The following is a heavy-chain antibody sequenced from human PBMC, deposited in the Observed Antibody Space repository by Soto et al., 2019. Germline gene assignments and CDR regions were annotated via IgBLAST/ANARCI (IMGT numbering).Heavy chain of an antibody. D-gene: IGHD3-10*01. CDR3: ASLTVGYGEAGAFDI. CDR2: ISAYNGST. V-gene: IGHV1-18*01. CDR1: GYTFTSYG. Sequence: ASVKVSCKASGYTFTSYGISWVRQAPGQGLEWMGWISAYNGSTSYAQKFQGRVTMTRDTSTSTVYMELSSLRSEDTAVYYCASLTVGYGEAGAFDIWGQGTMVTVSS. J-gene: IGHJ3*02.